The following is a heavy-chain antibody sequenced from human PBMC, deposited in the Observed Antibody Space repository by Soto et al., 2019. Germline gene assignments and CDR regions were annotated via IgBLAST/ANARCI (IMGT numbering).Heavy chain of an antibody. CDR1: GTSIRHDNFY. CDR2: ISYGGIT. CDR3: ARALDGVVTGRGAFAV. V-gene: IGHV4-30-4*08. Sequence: QVRLQESVQGLVRPSQTLSLICTVSGTSIRHDNFYWSFLRQSPGTGLEWLGYISYGGITFYNPSLESRLFMSVDASNNKFSLNLKSVTAADTAMYYCARALDGVVTGRGAFAVWGPGTLVTVSS. J-gene: IGHJ3*01. D-gene: IGHD3-9*01.